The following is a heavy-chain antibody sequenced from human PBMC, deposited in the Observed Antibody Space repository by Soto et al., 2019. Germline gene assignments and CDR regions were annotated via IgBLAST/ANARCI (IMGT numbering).Heavy chain of an antibody. J-gene: IGHJ4*02. CDR3: ARGSYYDFWSGYYHDYFDY. CDR1: GYTFTSYA. CDR2: IDAGNGNT. D-gene: IGHD3-3*01. Sequence: ASVKVSCKASGYTFTSYAMHWVRQVPGQRLEWMGWIDAGNGNTKYSQKFQGRVTITRDTSASTAYMELSSLRSEDTAVYYCARGSYYDFWSGYYHDYFDYWGQGTLVTVSS. V-gene: IGHV1-3*01.